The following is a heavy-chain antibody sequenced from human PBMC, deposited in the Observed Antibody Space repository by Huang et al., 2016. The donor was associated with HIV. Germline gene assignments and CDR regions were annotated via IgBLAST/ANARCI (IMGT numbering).Heavy chain of an antibody. CDR2: VSNDGNEK. CDR1: GFSFTSYD. Sequence: QGQLVESGGGVVQPGRSLRLSCAASGFSFTSYDMQGVRQVPGKGLDWLSVVSNDGNEKYYADSVKGRFTISRDNFKNTLYLQMNSLRTGDTAVYFCLPAGHVSHYYYMDVWGKGTTVIVSS. CDR3: LPAGHVSHYYYMDV. V-gene: IGHV3-30*03. J-gene: IGHJ6*03.